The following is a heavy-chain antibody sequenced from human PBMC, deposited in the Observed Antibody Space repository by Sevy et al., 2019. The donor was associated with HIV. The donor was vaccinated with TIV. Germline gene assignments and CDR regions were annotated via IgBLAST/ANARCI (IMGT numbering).Heavy chain of an antibody. CDR3: AKDTSHRAVAATGGADFDY. CDR1: GFTFDDHA. J-gene: IGHJ4*02. V-gene: IGHV3-9*01. Sequence: GGSLRLSCVASGFTFDDHAMHWVRQPPGKGLEWVSGISWNSGFVGFADSVKGRFTIARDNTKKSLYLQMTSLRPEDTAFYYCAKDTSHRAVAATGGADFDYWGQGTLVTVSS. D-gene: IGHD6-19*01. CDR2: ISWNSGFV.